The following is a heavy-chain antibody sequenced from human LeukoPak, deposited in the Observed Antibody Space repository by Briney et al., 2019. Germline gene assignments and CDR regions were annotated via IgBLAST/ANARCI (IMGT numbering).Heavy chain of an antibody. CDR3: ARLSYFHSSGLYWVEAYDI. CDR2: ISGYNRNT. Sequence: ASVKLSFKSSGYAFPIYAISWVRHGPGQGLEWVGWISGYNRNTTYAHTLRDRVSITTDESTNTAYLELRSVRSDDTAMYYCARLSYFHSSGLYWVEAYDIWGKGTMVTVSS. V-gene: IGHV1-18*01. CDR1: GYAFPIYA. J-gene: IGHJ3*02. D-gene: IGHD3-22*01.